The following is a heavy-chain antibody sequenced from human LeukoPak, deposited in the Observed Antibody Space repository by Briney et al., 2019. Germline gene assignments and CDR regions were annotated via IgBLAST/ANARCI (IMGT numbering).Heavy chain of an antibody. V-gene: IGHV1-2*06. Sequence: ASVKVSCKASGYTFTGYYMHWVRQAPGQGLEWMGRINPNSGGTNYAQKFQGRVTMTRDTSISTAYMELSRLRSDDTAVYYCARDMQLAPEYYFDYWGQGTLVTASS. CDR2: INPNSGGT. CDR3: ARDMQLAPEYYFDY. J-gene: IGHJ4*02. D-gene: IGHD6-6*01. CDR1: GYTFTGYY.